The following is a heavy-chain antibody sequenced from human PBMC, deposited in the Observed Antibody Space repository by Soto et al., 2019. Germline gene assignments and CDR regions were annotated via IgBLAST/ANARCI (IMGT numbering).Heavy chain of an antibody. CDR1: GYTFTTFG. Sequence: QVQLVQSGGEVKKPGAAVKVSCKASGYTFTTFGLGWVRQAPGQGLEWMGWISAYSGNTEYPEKLQGRVTMTIDTSTRTNYMELRSLRSDDTAVYYCARAFCSGGSCYLDYWGQGALVTVSS. CDR3: ARAFCSGGSCYLDY. CDR2: ISAYSGNT. V-gene: IGHV1-18*01. D-gene: IGHD2-15*01. J-gene: IGHJ4*02.